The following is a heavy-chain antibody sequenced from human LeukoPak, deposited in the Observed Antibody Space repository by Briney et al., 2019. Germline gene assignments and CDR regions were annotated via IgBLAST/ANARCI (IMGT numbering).Heavy chain of an antibody. J-gene: IGHJ2*01. CDR3: AKVAGSRYFDI. CDR2: FYSSGST. CDR1: GGSVSTYY. V-gene: IGHV4-4*07. Sequence: SETLSLTCTVSGGSVSTYYWRWIRQPAGKGLEWIGRFYSSGSTSYNPSLKSRVSMSIDTSKNQCSLNLTSVTAADTAVYYCAKVAGSRYFDIWGRGTLVTVSS. D-gene: IGHD6-19*01.